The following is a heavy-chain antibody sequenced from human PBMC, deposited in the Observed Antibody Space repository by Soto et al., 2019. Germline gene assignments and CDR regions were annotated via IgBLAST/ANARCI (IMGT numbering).Heavy chain of an antibody. CDR2: IIPIFGTA. V-gene: IGHV1-69*01. CDR3: AREAGYKAGYFDY. D-gene: IGHD5-12*01. CDR1: GGTFSSYA. Sequence: QVQLVQSGAEVKKPGSSVKVSCKASGGTFSSYAISWVRQAPGQGREWMGGIIPIFGTANYAQKFQGRVNITADESTSTAYMELSRLRSEDTAVYYCAREAGYKAGYFDYWGKGTLVTVSS. J-gene: IGHJ4*02.